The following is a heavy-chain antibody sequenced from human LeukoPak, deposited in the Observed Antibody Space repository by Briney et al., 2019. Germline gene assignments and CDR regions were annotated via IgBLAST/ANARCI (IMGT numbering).Heavy chain of an antibody. D-gene: IGHD6-19*01. CDR2: INHSGST. CDR1: GGSFSGYY. CDR3: ARGVGSGLVRYYYYGMDV. V-gene: IGHV4-34*01. Sequence: SETLSLTCAVYGGSFSGYYWSWLRQPPGKGLEWIGEINHSGSTNYNPSLKGRVTISVDTSKNQFSPKLSSVTAADTAVYYCARGVGSGLVRYYYYGMDVWGQGTTVTVSS. J-gene: IGHJ6*02.